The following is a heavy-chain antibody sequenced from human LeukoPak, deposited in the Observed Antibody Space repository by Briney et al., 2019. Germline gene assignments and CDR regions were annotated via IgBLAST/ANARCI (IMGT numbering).Heavy chain of an antibody. CDR3: ARVLDYHSIRYY. J-gene: IGHJ4*02. D-gene: IGHD3-22*01. CDR1: GFTYSSYS. V-gene: IGHV3-21*01. Sequence: KTGGSLRLSCAASGFTYSSYSMNWVRQAPGKGLEWVSSISSSSSYIYYADSVKGRFTISSDNAKNSLYLQMNSLRAEDTAVYSCARVLDYHSIRYYWGQGTLVTVSS. CDR2: ISSSSSYI.